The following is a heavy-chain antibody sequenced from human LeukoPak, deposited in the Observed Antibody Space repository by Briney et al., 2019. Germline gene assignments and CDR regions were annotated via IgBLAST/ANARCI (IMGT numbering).Heavy chain of an antibody. CDR2: IIPKFGAA. D-gene: IGHD3-3*01. Sequence: ASVRVSCKASGGTFNSYAISWVRQAPGQGLEWVGGIIPKFGAANYAQKFQGRVTITTDESTSTAYMELSRLRSEDTAIFYCAAGFYDFWSETDYYYYMDVWGKGTTVTVSS. CDR3: AAGFYDFWSETDYYYYMDV. J-gene: IGHJ6*03. CDR1: GGTFNSYA. V-gene: IGHV1-69*05.